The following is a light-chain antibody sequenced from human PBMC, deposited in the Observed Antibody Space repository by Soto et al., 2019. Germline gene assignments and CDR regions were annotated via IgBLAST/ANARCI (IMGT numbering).Light chain of an antibody. CDR1: QSVTTY. V-gene: IGKV3-11*01. CDR3: QQRSNWPPEIT. Sequence: TVLTQSPATLSLSPGERATISCRCSQSVTTYLAWYQQKPGQAPRLLIYDASDRATGIPARFSGSGSGTDFTLTISSLEPEDFAVYYCQQRSNWPPEITFGQGTRLEIK. J-gene: IGKJ5*01. CDR2: DAS.